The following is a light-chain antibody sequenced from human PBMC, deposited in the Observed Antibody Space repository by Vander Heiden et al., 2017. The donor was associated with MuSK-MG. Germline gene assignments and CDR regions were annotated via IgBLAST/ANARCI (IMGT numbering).Light chain of an antibody. CDR1: QNLLYSSNNKNY. V-gene: IGKV4-1*01. CDR2: WAS. CDR3: QQYYGTPLT. Sequence: DIVVTQFPDSLAVSLGERATIDCKSSQNLLYSSNNKNYLAWYQQKPGQPPRLLMYWASTRESGVPDRFTGSGSGTDFTLTISSLQAEDVAVYYCQQYYGTPLTFGPGTKVHVK. J-gene: IGKJ3*01.